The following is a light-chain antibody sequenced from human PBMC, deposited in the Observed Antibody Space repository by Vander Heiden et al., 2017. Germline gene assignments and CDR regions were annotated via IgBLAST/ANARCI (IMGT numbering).Light chain of an antibody. CDR3: QQYDSYPHT. CDR1: QSISSW. V-gene: IGKV1-5*03. J-gene: IGKJ2*01. CDR2: KTS. Sequence: DIQMTQSPSTLSASVGDRVSITCRASQSISSWLAWYQQKPGKAPKLLIYKTSNLESGVPSRFSGSGSGTEFTLTISSLQPEDVATYYCQQYDSYPHTFGQETKVDIK.